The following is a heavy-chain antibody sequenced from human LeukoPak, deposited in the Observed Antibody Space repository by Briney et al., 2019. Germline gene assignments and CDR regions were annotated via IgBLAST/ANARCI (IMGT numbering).Heavy chain of an antibody. CDR3: ARAPRKGYCSGGSCYTFLGYYYGMDV. CDR2: INPSGGST. Sequence: ASVKVSCKASGYTFTSYYMHWVRQAPGQGLEWMGIINPSGGSTSYAQKFQGRVTMTRDTSTSTVYMELSSLRSDDTAVYYCARAPRKGYCSGGSCYTFLGYYYGMDVWGQGTTVTVSS. V-gene: IGHV1-46*01. D-gene: IGHD2-15*01. J-gene: IGHJ6*02. CDR1: GYTFTSYY.